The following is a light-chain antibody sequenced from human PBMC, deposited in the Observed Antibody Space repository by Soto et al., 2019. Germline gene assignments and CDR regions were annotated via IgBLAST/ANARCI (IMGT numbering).Light chain of an antibody. Sequence: QLVLTQSSSASASLGSSVKLTCTLSSGHSSHIIAWHQQQPGKAPRYLMKLEGSGSYNKGSGVPDRFSGSSSGADRYLTISNLQSEDEADYYCETWDSNTPYVFGTGTKVTVL. CDR2: LEGSGSY. V-gene: IGLV4-60*03. CDR3: ETWDSNTPYV. J-gene: IGLJ1*01. CDR1: SGHSSHI.